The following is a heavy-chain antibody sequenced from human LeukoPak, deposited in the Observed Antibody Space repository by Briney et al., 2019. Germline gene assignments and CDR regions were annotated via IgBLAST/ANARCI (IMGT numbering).Heavy chain of an antibody. CDR1: GFTFSSYW. CDR3: AIALTYYFDY. Sequence: PGGSLRLSCAASGFTFSSYWMSWVRQAPGKGLEWVANIKQDGSENYYVDFVKGRFTISRHNAKNSLYLQMTSLRADDTAVYYCAIALTYYFDYWGQGTLVTVSS. D-gene: IGHD2-21*01. J-gene: IGHJ4*02. CDR2: IKQDGSEN. V-gene: IGHV3-7*01.